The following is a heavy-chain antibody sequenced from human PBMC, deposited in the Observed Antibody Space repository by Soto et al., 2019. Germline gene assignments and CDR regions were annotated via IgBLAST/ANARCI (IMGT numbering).Heavy chain of an antibody. CDR1: GFTFSSFA. D-gene: IGHD3-3*01. Sequence: GGSLRLSCAASGFTFSSFAMSWVRQAPGKGLEWVSTLSGSGAPTYYADSVKDRFTISRDNSKNTLFLQMNSLRAEDTAVYYCAKAQDFVFWSHFDYWGQGALVTVSS. J-gene: IGHJ4*02. CDR3: AKAQDFVFWSHFDY. CDR2: LSGSGAPT. V-gene: IGHV3-23*01.